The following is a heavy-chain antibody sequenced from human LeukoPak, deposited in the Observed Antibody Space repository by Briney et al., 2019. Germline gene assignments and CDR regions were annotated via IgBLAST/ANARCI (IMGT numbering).Heavy chain of an antibody. D-gene: IGHD6-13*01. Sequence: GGSLRLSCAASGFTFSSYGMSWVRQAPGKGLEWVSAIGGSGGSTYYADSVKGRFTISRDNSKNTLYLQMNSLRAEDTAVYYCAKDSGWYYYYYYYMDVWGKGTTVTISS. CDR2: IGGSGGST. CDR1: GFTFSSYG. J-gene: IGHJ6*03. V-gene: IGHV3-23*01. CDR3: AKDSGWYYYYYYYMDV.